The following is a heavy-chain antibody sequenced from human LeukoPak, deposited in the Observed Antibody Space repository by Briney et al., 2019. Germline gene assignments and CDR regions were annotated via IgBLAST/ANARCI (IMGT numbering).Heavy chain of an antibody. J-gene: IGHJ6*03. Sequence: GASVTVSCTPSGYTFTSYGISWVRQAPGHGLEWMGWISAYNGKTNYAQKLQGRLTMTTDPSTSTAYMELRSLRSDDTAVYYCARVGGVCSGYDLARYYYYYMDVWGKGTTVTVSS. CDR1: GYTFTSYG. D-gene: IGHD5-12*01. CDR2: ISAYNGKT. V-gene: IGHV1-18*01. CDR3: ARVGGVCSGYDLARYYYYYMDV.